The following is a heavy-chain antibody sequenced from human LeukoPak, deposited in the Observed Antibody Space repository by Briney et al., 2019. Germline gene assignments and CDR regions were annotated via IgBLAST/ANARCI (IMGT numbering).Heavy chain of an antibody. V-gene: IGHV1-2*04. CDR3: ARGSAVAVACVDY. CDR2: INPNSGGT. Sequence: ASVKVSCKASGYTFTGYYMHWVRQAPGQGLEWMGWINPNSGGTNYAQKFQGWVTMTRDTSISTAYMELSRLRSDDTAVYYCARGSAVAVACVDYWGQGTLVTVSS. J-gene: IGHJ4*02. D-gene: IGHD6-19*01. CDR1: GYTFTGYY.